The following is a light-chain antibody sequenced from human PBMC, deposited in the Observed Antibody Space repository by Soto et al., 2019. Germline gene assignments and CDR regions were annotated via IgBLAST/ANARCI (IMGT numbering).Light chain of an antibody. CDR3: CSYAGSYTLV. Sequence: QSALTQPRSVSGSPGQSVTISCTGTSSDVGAYNFVSWYQQHPGRVPKLMIYDVSRRPSGVPDRFSGSKSGNTASLTISGLQADDEADYYCCSYAGSYTLVFGGGTKLTLL. CDR2: DVS. CDR1: SSDVGAYNF. V-gene: IGLV2-11*01. J-gene: IGLJ3*02.